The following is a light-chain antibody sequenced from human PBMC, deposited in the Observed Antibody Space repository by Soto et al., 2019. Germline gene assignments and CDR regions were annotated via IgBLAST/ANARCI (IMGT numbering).Light chain of an antibody. CDR2: DAS. V-gene: IGKV3-11*01. CDR1: QSVSSY. J-gene: IGKJ5*01. Sequence: EIVLTQSPAAPSLSPGERATLSCRASQSVSSYLAWYQQQPGRAPRLLIYDASNRATGIPARFSGSGSGTDFTLTISSLEPEDFAVYYCQQRSNWPITFGQGTRLEMK. CDR3: QQRSNWPIT.